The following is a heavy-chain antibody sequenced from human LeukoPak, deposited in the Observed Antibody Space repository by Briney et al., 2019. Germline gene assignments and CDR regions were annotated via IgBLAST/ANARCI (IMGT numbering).Heavy chain of an antibody. CDR1: GYTFTSYG. CDR3: ARVCGSGSYNPLKFDY. D-gene: IGHD3-10*01. Sequence: ASVKVSCKASGYTFTSYGISWVRQAPRQGLEWMGWISAYNGNTNYAQKLQGRVTMTTDTSTSTAYMELRSLRSDDTAVYYCARVCGSGSYNPLKFDYWGQGTLVTVSS. CDR2: ISAYNGNT. V-gene: IGHV1-18*01. J-gene: IGHJ4*02.